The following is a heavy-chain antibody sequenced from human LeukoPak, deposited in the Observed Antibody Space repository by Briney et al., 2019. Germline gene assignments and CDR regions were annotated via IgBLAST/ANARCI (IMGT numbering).Heavy chain of an antibody. CDR1: GGSFSGYY. CDR3: ARGSPTGGGDY. Sequence: SETLSLTCAVYGGSFSGYYWSWIRQPPGKGLEWIGEINHSGSTNYNPSLKSRVTISVDTSKNQFSLKLSSVTAADTAVYYRARGSPTGGGDYWGQGTLVTVSS. CDR2: INHSGST. D-gene: IGHD3-10*01. V-gene: IGHV4-34*01. J-gene: IGHJ4*02.